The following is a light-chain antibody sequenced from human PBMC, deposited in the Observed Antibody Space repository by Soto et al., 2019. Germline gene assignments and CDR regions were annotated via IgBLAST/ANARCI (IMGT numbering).Light chain of an antibody. CDR1: QSISSY. J-gene: IGKJ2*01. CDR2: DAS. V-gene: IGKV3-20*01. Sequence: VLTQSPGTLSLSPGERGSLSCRASQSISSYLAWYQQKPGQAPRLLIYDASSRATGIPDRFTGSGSGTDLTLTISRLEPEDVAVYYCQQYGSSPPTFGQGTKLEIK. CDR3: QQYGSSPPT.